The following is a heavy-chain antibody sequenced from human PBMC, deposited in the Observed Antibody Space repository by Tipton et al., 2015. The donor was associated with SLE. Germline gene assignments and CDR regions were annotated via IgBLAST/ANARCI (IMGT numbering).Heavy chain of an antibody. V-gene: IGHV4-59*08. CDR1: GVSINSFY. Sequence: LRLSCTVSGVSINSFYWSWIRQPPGKGLEWIGYIYYSWRNNYNPSLKTRVTMSVDTSKSQFSLKLTSVTAADTAVYYCARTTEYFDPWGQGTLVTVSS. J-gene: IGHJ5*02. CDR3: ARTTEYFDP. D-gene: IGHD1-1*01. CDR2: IYYSWRN.